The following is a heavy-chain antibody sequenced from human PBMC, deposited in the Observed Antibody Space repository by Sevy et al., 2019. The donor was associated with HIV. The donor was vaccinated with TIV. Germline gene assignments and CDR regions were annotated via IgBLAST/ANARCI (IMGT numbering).Heavy chain of an antibody. CDR1: GFAFSSHA. CDR2: ISYEGTET. Sequence: GGSLRLSCAASGFAFSSHAMHWVRQAPGKGLGWVAVISYEGTETFDAGSVDGRFTISRDNSKNMLSLQINSLRPEDMAVYYCARDGGYSIKWYPLYWGHGTLVTVSS. CDR3: ARDGGYSIKWYPLY. V-gene: IGHV3-30-3*01. J-gene: IGHJ4*01. D-gene: IGHD6-13*01.